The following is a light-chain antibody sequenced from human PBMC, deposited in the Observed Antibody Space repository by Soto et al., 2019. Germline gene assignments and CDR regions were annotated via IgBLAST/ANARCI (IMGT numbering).Light chain of an antibody. Sequence: MTQTPSSLSASVGDRVTITCSASQSVSSKLAWYQQKPGQAPRLLIYAASTRATGIPAWFSGSGSGTEFALTISSLQSEDFAVYYCQQYYNWPPLTFGGGTKVDI. CDR2: AAS. CDR3: QQYYNWPPLT. V-gene: IGKV3-15*01. J-gene: IGKJ4*01. CDR1: QSVSSK.